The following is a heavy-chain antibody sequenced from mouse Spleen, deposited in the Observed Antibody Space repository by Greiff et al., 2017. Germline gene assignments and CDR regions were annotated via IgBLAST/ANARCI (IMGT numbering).Heavy chain of an antibody. CDR2: IDPSDSYT. D-gene: IGHD2-4*01. V-gene: IGHV1-69*01. CDR3: ARGYDYEKDYFDY. J-gene: IGHJ2*01. Sequence: QVQLKQPGAELVMPGASVKLSCKASGYTFTSYWMHWVKQRPGQGLEWIGEIDPSDSYTNYNQKFKGKATLTVDKSSSTAYMQLSSLTSEDSAVYYCARGYDYEKDYFDYWGQGTTLTVSS. CDR1: GYTFTSYW.